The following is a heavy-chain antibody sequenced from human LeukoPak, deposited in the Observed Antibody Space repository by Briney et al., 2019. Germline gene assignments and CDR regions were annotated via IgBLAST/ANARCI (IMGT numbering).Heavy chain of an antibody. J-gene: IGHJ6*02. CDR3: AREESGLSGSYPFSYGMDV. Sequence: PSETLSLTCTVSGDSISSYYWSWIRQPPGKGLEWIVYIYYSGNTNYNPSLKSRVTISVDTSKNQFSLKLNSVTAADTAVYYCAREESGLSGSYPFSYGMDVWGQGTTVTVSS. CDR1: GDSISSYY. D-gene: IGHD1-26*01. V-gene: IGHV4-59*01. CDR2: IYYSGNT.